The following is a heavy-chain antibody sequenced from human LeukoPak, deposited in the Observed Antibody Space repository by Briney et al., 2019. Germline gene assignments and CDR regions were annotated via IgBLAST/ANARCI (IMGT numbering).Heavy chain of an antibody. CDR1: EFTFSHYD. J-gene: IGHJ4*02. CDR2: IALAGDT. D-gene: IGHD6-19*01. V-gene: IGHV3-13*01. CDR3: ARSSSSSEIDF. Sequence: GGSLRLSCAASEFTFSHYDMHWVRQAAGKGLEWVSAIALAGDTYYAVSVEGRFTISRENAKNSLYLQMNSLSADDTAVYYCARSSSSSEIDFWGQGTLVTVSS.